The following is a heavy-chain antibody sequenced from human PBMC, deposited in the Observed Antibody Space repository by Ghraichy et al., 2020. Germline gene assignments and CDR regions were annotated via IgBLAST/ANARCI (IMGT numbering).Heavy chain of an antibody. CDR3: ARTNWNSRYYYYNGMDV. Sequence: GESLNISCKGSGYSFTSYWIGWVRQMPGKGLEWMGIIYPGDSDTRYSPSFQGQVTISADKSISTAYLQWSSLKASDTAMYYCARTNWNSRYYYYNGMDVWGQATTVTVSS. V-gene: IGHV5-51*01. CDR1: GYSFTSYW. D-gene: IGHD1-7*01. J-gene: IGHJ6*02. CDR2: IYPGDSDT.